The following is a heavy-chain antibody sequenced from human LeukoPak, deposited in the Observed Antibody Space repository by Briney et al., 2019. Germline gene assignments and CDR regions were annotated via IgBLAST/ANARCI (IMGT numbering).Heavy chain of an antibody. D-gene: IGHD5-24*01. V-gene: IGHV1-3*01. CDR3: ARGGDGYWSWYFDY. CDR2: INAGNGNT. CDR1: GDTFTSYA. Sequence: ASVKVSCKASGDTFTSYAMHWVRQAPGQRLEWMGWINAGNGNTKYSQKFQGRVTITRDTSASTAYMELSSLRSEDTAVYYCARGGDGYWSWYFDYWGQGTLVTVSS. J-gene: IGHJ4*02.